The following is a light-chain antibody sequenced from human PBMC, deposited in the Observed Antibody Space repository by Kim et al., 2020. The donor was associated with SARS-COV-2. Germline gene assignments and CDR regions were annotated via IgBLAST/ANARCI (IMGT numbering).Light chain of an antibody. Sequence: EIVLTQSPATLSLSPGERATLSCRASQSVSSYLAWYQQKPGQAPRLLIYDASNRATGIPARFSGCGSGTDFTLTISSLEPEDFAVYYWQQRSNWPPYTFGQGTKLEI. CDR1: QSVSSY. V-gene: IGKV3-11*01. CDR3: QQRSNWPPYT. CDR2: DAS. J-gene: IGKJ2*01.